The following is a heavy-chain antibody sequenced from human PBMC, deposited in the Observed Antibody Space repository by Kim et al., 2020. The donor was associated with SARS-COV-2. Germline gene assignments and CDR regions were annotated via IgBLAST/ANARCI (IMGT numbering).Heavy chain of an antibody. V-gene: IGHV4-4*07. D-gene: IGHD3-16*02. CDR1: GGSISSYY. J-gene: IGHJ6*02. Sequence: SETLSLTCSVSGGSISSYYWSWIRQPAGKGLEWIGRIYTSGSTNYNPSLKSRVTMSVDTSKNQFSLKLSSVTAADTAVYYCAREASTFGGVIVMIPYYYYYDMDVWGQGTTVTVSS. CDR2: IYTSGST. CDR3: AREASTFGGVIVMIPYYYYYDMDV.